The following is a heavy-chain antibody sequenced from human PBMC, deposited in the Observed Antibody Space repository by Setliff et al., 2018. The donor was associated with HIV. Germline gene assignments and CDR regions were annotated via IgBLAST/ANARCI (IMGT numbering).Heavy chain of an antibody. CDR3: ASTPWEFGKVVDS. CDR1: GGSISSYY. J-gene: IGHJ4*02. CDR2: IYKSGSS. Sequence: ETLSLTCTVSGGSISSYYWNWIRQPAGKGLEWVGRIYKSGSSNANPSLKSRVTISADTSKNQFSLNLRSVSAADTAVYYCASTPWEFGKVVDSWGQGTLVTVSS. V-gene: IGHV4-4*07. D-gene: IGHD1-26*01.